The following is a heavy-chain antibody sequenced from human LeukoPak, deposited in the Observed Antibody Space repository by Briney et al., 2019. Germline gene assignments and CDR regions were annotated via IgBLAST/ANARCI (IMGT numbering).Heavy chain of an antibody. V-gene: IGHV3-30*02. J-gene: IGHJ6*03. Sequence: PGGSLRLSCAASGFAFSNYGMHWVRQAPGKGLQWVAFIRYDVTNKYYTDSVEGRFTISKDNSKNTLYLQMNSLRPEDTAVYYCAKAGCSSTSCYFDYYMDVWGKGTTVTISS. CDR2: IRYDVTNK. CDR3: AKAGCSSTSCYFDYYMDV. D-gene: IGHD2-2*01. CDR1: GFAFSNYG.